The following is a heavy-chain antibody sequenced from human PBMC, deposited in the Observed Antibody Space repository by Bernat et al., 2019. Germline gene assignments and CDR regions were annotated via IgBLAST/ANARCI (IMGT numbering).Heavy chain of an antibody. Sequence: QVQLQQWGAGLLKPSETLSLTCAVYGGSFSGYSWTLIRQPPGKGLEGIGEISHSGRTNYNPSLKSRVTISIDTSKNQFSLSLSSVTAADTALYYCARGNMAASIFYWGQGALVTGYS. D-gene: IGHD2/OR15-2a*01. CDR3: ARGNMAASIFY. J-gene: IGHJ4*02. CDR1: GGSFSGYS. V-gene: IGHV4-34*01. CDR2: ISHSGRT.